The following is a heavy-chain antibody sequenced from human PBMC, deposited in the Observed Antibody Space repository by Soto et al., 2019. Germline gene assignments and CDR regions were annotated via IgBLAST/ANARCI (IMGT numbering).Heavy chain of an antibody. J-gene: IGHJ6*02. Sequence: PSETLSLTCTVSGGSISSGGYYWSWIRQHPGKGLEWIGYIYYSGSTYYNPSLKSRVTISVDTSKNQFSLKLSSVTAADTAVYYCAGFEGYCSGGICSHYYGMDVWGQGTTVTAP. CDR1: GGSISSGGYY. D-gene: IGHD2-15*01. V-gene: IGHV4-31*03. CDR3: AGFEGYCSGGICSHYYGMDV. CDR2: IYYSGST.